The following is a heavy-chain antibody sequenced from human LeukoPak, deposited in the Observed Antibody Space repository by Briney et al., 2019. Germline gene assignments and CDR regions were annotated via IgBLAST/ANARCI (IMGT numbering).Heavy chain of an antibody. CDR1: GFTFSSYW. CDR2: IKQSGSEK. V-gene: IGHV3-7*01. CDR3: ARDRQSVRFYYYYYYYMDV. J-gene: IGHJ6*03. D-gene: IGHD3-3*01. Sequence: GGSLRLSCAASGFTFSSYWMSWVRQAPGKGLEWVANIKQSGSEKYYVDSVKGRFTISRDNAKNSLYLQMNSLRAEDTAVYYCARDRQSVRFYYYYYYYMDVWGKGTTVTVSS.